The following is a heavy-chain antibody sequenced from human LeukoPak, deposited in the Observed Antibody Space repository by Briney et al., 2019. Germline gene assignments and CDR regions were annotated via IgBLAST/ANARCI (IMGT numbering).Heavy chain of an antibody. CDR1: GFTFSGSA. J-gene: IGHJ4*02. CDR3: TRPGVRGEVGY. D-gene: IGHD3-10*01. Sequence: PGGSLRLSCAASGFTFSGSAMHWVRQASGKGLEWVGRIRSKANSYATAYAASVKGRFTISRDDSKNTAYLQMNSLKTEDTAVYYCTRPGVRGEVGYWGQGTLVTVSS. V-gene: IGHV3-73*01. CDR2: IRSKANSYAT.